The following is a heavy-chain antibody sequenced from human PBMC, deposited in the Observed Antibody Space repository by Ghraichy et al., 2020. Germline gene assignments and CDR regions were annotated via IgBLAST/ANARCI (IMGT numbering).Heavy chain of an antibody. V-gene: IGHV3-23*01. CDR3: AKTDSSGDFDFWCGYFPLDS. Sequence: GSLNISCAASGFSFSSFAMTWVRQPPGKGLQWVSIISGTDSRTYYPDSVRGRFTISRDNSRNTLYLQMNSLRAEDTAVYYCAKTDSSGDFDFWCGYFPLDSWGLGTLVTVSS. D-gene: IGHD3-3*01. CDR2: ISGTDSRT. CDR1: GFSFSSFA. J-gene: IGHJ4*02.